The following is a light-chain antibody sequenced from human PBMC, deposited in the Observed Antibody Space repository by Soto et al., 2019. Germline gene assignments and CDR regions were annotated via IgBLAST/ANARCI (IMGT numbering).Light chain of an antibody. CDR1: QDIRNY. J-gene: IGKJ3*01. V-gene: IGKV1-33*01. Sequence: DIQMTQSPSSVSASVGDRVTITCQASQDIRNYLNWYQQKPGKAPKLMIYDASNLETGVPSRFSGSGSVTDFAFTISSLQPEDIATYHCQQYDHLPFTFGPGTKVDIK. CDR3: QQYDHLPFT. CDR2: DAS.